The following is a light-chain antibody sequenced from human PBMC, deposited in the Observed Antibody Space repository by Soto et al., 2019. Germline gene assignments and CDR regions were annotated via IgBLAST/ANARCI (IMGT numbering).Light chain of an antibody. CDR2: GAS. J-gene: IGKJ2*01. CDR1: QSVSSSY. Sequence: EIVLTQSPGTLSLSPGERATLSCRASQSVSSSYLAWYQQKPGQAPRRLIYGASSRATGIPDRFSGSGSGTDFTLTISRLEPEDLALYYCQQYGSSPRTFGQGTKLEIK. CDR3: QQYGSSPRT. V-gene: IGKV3-20*01.